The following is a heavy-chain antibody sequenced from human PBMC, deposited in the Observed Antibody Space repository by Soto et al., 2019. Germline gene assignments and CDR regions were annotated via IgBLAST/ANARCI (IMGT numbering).Heavy chain of an antibody. CDR2: IYHSGST. J-gene: IGHJ5*02. Sequence: PSETLSLTCAVSGGSISSGGYSWSWIRQPPGKGLEWIAYIYHSGSTYYNTSLKSRVTISVDRSKNQFSLKLSSMTPADTAVYYCARVPYPWGQGTLVTVSS. V-gene: IGHV4-30-2*01. CDR3: ARVPYP. CDR1: GGSISSGGYS.